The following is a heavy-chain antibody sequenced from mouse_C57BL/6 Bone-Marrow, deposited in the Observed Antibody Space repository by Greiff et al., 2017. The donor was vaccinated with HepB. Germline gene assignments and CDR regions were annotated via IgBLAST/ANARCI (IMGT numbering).Heavy chain of an antibody. V-gene: IGHV5-6*01. Sequence: EVQVVESGGDLVKPGGSLKLSCAASGFTFSSYGMSWVRQTPDKRLEWVATISSGGSYTYYPDSVKGRFTISRDNAKNPLYLQMSSLKSEDTAMYYCARHSGMAWFAYWGQGTLVTVSA. CDR3: ARHSGMAWFAY. CDR2: ISSGGSYT. D-gene: IGHD4-1*01. CDR1: GFTFSSYG. J-gene: IGHJ3*01.